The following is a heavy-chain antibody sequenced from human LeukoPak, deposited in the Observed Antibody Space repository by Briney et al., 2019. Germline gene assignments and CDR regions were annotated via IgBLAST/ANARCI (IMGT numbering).Heavy chain of an antibody. CDR1: GFTFSSYG. CDR2: IRYDGSNK. J-gene: IGHJ4*02. D-gene: IGHD4-17*01. V-gene: IGHV3-30*02. CDR3: AKDRASYGDYAHFGDY. Sequence: GGSLRLSCAASGFTFSSYGMHWVRQAPGKGLEWVAFIRYDGSNKYYADSVKGRFTISRDNSKNTLYLQMNSLRAEDTAVYYCAKDRASYGDYAHFGDYWGQGTLVTVSS.